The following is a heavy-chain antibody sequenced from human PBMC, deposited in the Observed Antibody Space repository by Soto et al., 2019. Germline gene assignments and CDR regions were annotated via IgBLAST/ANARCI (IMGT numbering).Heavy chain of an antibody. J-gene: IGHJ3*02. CDR1: GGSISSYY. CDR3: ARYSSGWYSDDAFDI. CDR2: IYYSGST. D-gene: IGHD6-19*01. V-gene: IGHV4-59*01. Sequence: SETLSLTCTVSGGSISSYYWSWIRQPPGKGLEWIGYIYYSGSTNYNPSLKSRVTISVDTSKNQFSLKLSSVTAADTAVYYCARYSSGWYSDDAFDIWGQGTMVTVSS.